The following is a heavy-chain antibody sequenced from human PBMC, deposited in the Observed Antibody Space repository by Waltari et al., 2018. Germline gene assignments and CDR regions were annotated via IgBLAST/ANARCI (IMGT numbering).Heavy chain of an antibody. CDR2: IKSEADGGTT. Sequence: QLVESGGGLVKSGGSLRLSCEASGFSFNNAWMHWVRQAPGKGLEWVGRIKSEADGGTTDYAAPVKGRFTISRDDSKNTLYLQMNSLKTDDTAVYYCSTDFGALSGGYWGQGTLVTVSS. CDR3: STDFGALSGGY. D-gene: IGHD3-10*01. V-gene: IGHV3-15*01. J-gene: IGHJ4*02. CDR1: GFSFNNAW.